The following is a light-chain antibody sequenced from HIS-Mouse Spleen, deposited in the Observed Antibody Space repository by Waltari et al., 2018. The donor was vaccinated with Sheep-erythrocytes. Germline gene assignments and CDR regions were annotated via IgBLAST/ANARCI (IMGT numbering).Light chain of an antibody. CDR3: SSYAGSNNWV. J-gene: IGLJ3*02. CDR2: EVS. Sequence: QSALTHPPSASGSPGQSVTISCTGTSSDVGGYNYVSRYQQHPGKAPKLMIYEVSKRPSGVPDRFSGSKSGNTASLTVSGLQAEDEADYYCSSYAGSNNWVFGGGTKLTVL. V-gene: IGLV2-8*01. CDR1: SSDVGGYNY.